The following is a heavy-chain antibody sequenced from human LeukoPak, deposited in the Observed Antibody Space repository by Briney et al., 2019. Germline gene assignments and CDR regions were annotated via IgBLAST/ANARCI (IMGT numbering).Heavy chain of an antibody. CDR1: GFTFSSYS. J-gene: IGHJ4*02. Sequence: GGSLRLSCAASGFTFSSYSMNWVRQAPGKGLEWVSSISSSSSYIYYADSVKGRFTISRDNAKSSLYLQMNSLRAEDTAVYYCARESRGYYDSRGFDYWGQGTLVTVSS. D-gene: IGHD3-22*01. CDR3: ARESRGYYDSRGFDY. V-gene: IGHV3-21*01. CDR2: ISSSSSYI.